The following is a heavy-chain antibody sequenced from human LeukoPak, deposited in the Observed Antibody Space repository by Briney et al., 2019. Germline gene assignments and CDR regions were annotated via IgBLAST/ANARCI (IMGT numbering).Heavy chain of an antibody. V-gene: IGHV3-11*06. CDR2: ISSSSSYT. D-gene: IGHD2-2*01. Sequence: GGSLRLSCAASGFTFSDYYMSWIRQAPGKGLEWVSYISSSSSYTNYADSVKGRFTISRDNAKNSLYLQMNSLRAEDTAVYYCAINSIVVPAAMDFDYWGQGTLVTVSS. J-gene: IGHJ4*02. CDR1: GFTFSDYY. CDR3: AINSIVVPAAMDFDY.